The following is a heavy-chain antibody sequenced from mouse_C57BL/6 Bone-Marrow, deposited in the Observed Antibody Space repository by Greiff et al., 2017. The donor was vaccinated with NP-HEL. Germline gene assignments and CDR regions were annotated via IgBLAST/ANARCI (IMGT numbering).Heavy chain of an antibody. CDR1: GFSLTSYG. V-gene: IGHV2-5*01. CDR2: IWRGGST. J-gene: IGHJ4*01. CDR3: AKKSGSSYDYAMDY. D-gene: IGHD1-1*01. Sequence: QVQLKESGPGLVQPSQSLSITCTVSGFSLTSYGVHWVRQSPGKGLEWLGVIWRGGSTDYNAAFMSRLSITKDNSKSQVFFKMNSLQADDTAIYYCAKKSGSSYDYAMDYWGQGTSVTVSS.